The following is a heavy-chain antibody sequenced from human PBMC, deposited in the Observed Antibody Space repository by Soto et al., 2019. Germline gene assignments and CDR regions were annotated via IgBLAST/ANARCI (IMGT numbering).Heavy chain of an antibody. J-gene: IGHJ4*02. CDR1: GFTFSNYA. V-gene: IGHV3-23*01. D-gene: IGHD3-22*01. CDR3: VKHQKATNYDSSGYC. CDR2: ISGSGGTT. Sequence: PGGSLRLSCAVSTASGFTFSNYAMSWVRQAPGKGLEWVSSISGSGGTTFYSDSVQGRFSISRDNSRNMLYLLMNSLRADDTAQYYCVKHQKATNYDSSGYCWGQGTLVTVSS.